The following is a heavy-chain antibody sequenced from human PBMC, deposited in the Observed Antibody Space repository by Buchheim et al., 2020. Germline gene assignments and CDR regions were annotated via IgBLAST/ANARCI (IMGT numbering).Heavy chain of an antibody. J-gene: IGHJ6*02. V-gene: IGHV3-30*04. D-gene: IGHD3-3*01. CDR3: ARDILPPYYDFWSGYYRPIYYYYGMDV. CDR2: ISYDGSNK. Sequence: QVQLVESGGGVVQPGRSLRLSCAASGFTFSSYAMHWVRQAPGKGLEWVAVISYDGSNKYYADSVKGRFTISRDNSKNTLYLQMNSLRAEDTAVYYCARDILPPYYDFWSGYYRPIYYYYGMDVWGQGTT. CDR1: GFTFSSYA.